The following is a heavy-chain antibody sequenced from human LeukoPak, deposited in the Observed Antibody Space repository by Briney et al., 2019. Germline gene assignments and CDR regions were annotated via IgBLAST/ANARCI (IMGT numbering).Heavy chain of an antibody. J-gene: IGHJ4*02. CDR2: IKQDGSEK. V-gene: IGHV3-7*01. Sequence: GGSWDFSWAALGFTFSSYWWSWVGRAPGRGLEGGANIKQDGSEKYYVDSVKGRFTISRDNAKNSLYLQMNSLRAEDTAVYYCARDSIAVAGTVGLSYWGQGTLVTVSS. CDR3: ARDSIAVAGTVGLSY. CDR1: GFTFSSYW. D-gene: IGHD6-19*01.